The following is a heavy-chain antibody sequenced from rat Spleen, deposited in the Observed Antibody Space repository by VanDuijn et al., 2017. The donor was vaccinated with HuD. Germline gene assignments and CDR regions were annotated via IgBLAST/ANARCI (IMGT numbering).Heavy chain of an antibody. Sequence: EVQLVESGGGLVQPGRSLKLSCAASGFTFSNYDMAWVRQAPTKGLEWVASISSSGGSTYYRDSVKGRFTVSRDNAKSTLFLQMDSLRSEDTATYFCARHRYKRTVAAVDYWGHGVMVTVSS. CDR1: GFTFSNYD. V-gene: IGHV5S23*01. J-gene: IGHJ2*01. CDR2: ISSSGGST. D-gene: IGHD1-8*01. CDR3: ARHRYKRTVAAVDY.